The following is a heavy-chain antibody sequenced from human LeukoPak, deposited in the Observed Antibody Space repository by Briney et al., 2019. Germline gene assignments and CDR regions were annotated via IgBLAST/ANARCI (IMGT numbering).Heavy chain of an antibody. CDR1: GGSISSYY. D-gene: IGHD5-18*01. CDR2: IYYSGST. CDR3: ASNTVDTANFDY. V-gene: IGHV4-59*01. Sequence: PSETLSLTCTVSGGSISSYYWSWIRQPPGKGLEWIGYIYYSGSTNYNPSLKGRVTISVDTSKNQFSLKLSSVTAADTAVYYCASNTVDTANFDYWGQGTLVTVSS. J-gene: IGHJ4*02.